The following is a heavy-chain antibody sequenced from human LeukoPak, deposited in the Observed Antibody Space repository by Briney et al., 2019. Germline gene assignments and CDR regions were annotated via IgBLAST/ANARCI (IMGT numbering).Heavy chain of an antibody. CDR1: GGSISSYY. CDR3: ARVHYYGSGSYYTDYMDV. D-gene: IGHD3-10*01. CDR2: IYYCGST. Sequence: SETMSITCTVSGGSISSYYWSWIRKPPVKGLERSGYIYYCGSTNYNPPLKSRVTISVDTSKNQFSLKLSSVTAADTAVYYCARVHYYGSGSYYTDYMDVWGKGTTVTVSS. J-gene: IGHJ6*03. V-gene: IGHV4-59*01.